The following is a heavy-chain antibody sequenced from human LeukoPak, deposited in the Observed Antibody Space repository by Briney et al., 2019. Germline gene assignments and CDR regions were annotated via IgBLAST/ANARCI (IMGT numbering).Heavy chain of an antibody. Sequence: SETLSLTCTVSGGSISSSSYYWGWIRQPPGKGLEWIGYIYYSGSTNYNPSLKSRVTISVDTSKNQFSLKLSSVTAADTAVYYCARGTYSSYLGWFDPWGQGTLVTVSS. V-gene: IGHV4-61*05. J-gene: IGHJ5*02. CDR3: ARGTYSSYLGWFDP. D-gene: IGHD6-6*01. CDR2: IYYSGST. CDR1: GGSISSSSYY.